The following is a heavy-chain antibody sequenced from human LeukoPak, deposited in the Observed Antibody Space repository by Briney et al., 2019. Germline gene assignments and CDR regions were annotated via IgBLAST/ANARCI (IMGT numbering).Heavy chain of an antibody. CDR2: INHSGST. V-gene: IGHV4-34*01. CDR1: GGSFSGYY. Sequence: SETLSLTCAVYGGSFSGYYWSWIRQPPGKGLEWIGEINHSGSTNYNPSLKSRVTISVDTSKNQFSLKLSSVTAADTAVYYCARGNLYSSSWYLDDYWGQGTLVTVSS. J-gene: IGHJ4*02. D-gene: IGHD6-13*01. CDR3: ARGNLYSSSWYLDDY.